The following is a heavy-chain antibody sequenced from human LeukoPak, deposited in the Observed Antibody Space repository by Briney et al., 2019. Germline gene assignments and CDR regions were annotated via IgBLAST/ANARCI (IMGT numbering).Heavy chain of an antibody. CDR1: EFPVGSNY. D-gene: IGHD3-3*01. J-gene: IGHJ4*02. CDR2: IYSGGST. V-gene: IGHV3-66*01. CDR3: ARSARLMKGVVEVTALDD. Sequence: GGSLRLSCAASEFPVGSNYMTWVRQAPGKGLEWVSLIYSGGSTYYADSVKGRFTISRDNAKNSVYLEMNSLRADDTAVYYCARSARLMKGVVEVTALDDWGQGTLVTVSS.